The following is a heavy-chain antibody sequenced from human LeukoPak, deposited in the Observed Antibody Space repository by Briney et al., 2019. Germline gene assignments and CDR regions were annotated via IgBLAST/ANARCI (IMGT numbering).Heavy chain of an antibody. CDR2: ISSSSSYI. V-gene: IGHV3-21*01. CDR3: ARITSSSWYSDY. Sequence: ETLSLTCTVSGGSISSSSYYWGWIRQPPGKGLEWVSSISSSSSYIYYADSVKGRFTISRDNAKNSLYLQMNSLRAEDTAVYYCARITSSSWYSDYWGQGTLVTVSS. CDR1: GGSISSSS. J-gene: IGHJ4*02. D-gene: IGHD6-13*01.